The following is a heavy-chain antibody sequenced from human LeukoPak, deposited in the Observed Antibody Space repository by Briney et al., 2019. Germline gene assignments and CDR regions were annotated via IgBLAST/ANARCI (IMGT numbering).Heavy chain of an antibody. CDR1: GFTFDDYG. V-gene: IGHV3-20*04. Sequence: GGSLRLSCAASGFTFDDYGMSWVRQAPGKGLEWVSGINWNGGSTGYADSVKGRFTISRDNAKNSLYLQMNSLRAEDTAVYYCAKSVFDSSGDPYMDVWGKGTTVTISS. CDR3: AKSVFDSSGDPYMDV. CDR2: INWNGGST. J-gene: IGHJ6*03. D-gene: IGHD3-22*01.